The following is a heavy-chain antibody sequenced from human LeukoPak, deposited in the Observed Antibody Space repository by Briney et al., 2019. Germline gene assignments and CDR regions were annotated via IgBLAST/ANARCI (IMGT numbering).Heavy chain of an antibody. CDR3: AREEGSYYDTATNWFDP. Sequence: PGGSLRLSCEASGFIFSSYWMHWVRQVPGKGLVWVSRINGAGSTTSYADSVKGRFTISRDNAKNTLYLQMSSLRAEDTAVYYCAREEGSYYDTATNWFDPWGQGTLVTVSS. J-gene: IGHJ5*02. CDR1: GFIFSSYW. D-gene: IGHD3-22*01. CDR2: INGAGSTT. V-gene: IGHV3-74*01.